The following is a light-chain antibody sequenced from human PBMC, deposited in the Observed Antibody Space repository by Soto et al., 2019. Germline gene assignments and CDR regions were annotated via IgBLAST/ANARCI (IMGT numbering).Light chain of an antibody. Sequence: EIVMTQFPATLSVSPGERATLSCRASQSVSSNLAWYQQKPGQAPRLLIYGASTRATAIPARFSGSGSGTEFTLTISSLQSEDFAVYYCQQYNDWPPLTFGGGTKVDIK. CDR2: GAS. CDR3: QQYNDWPPLT. V-gene: IGKV3-15*01. CDR1: QSVSSN. J-gene: IGKJ4*01.